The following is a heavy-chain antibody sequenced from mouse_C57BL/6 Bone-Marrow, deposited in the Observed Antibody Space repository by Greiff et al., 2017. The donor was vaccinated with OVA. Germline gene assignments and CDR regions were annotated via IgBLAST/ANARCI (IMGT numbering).Heavy chain of an antibody. CDR2: ISYDGSN. CDR3: AIDSAWFAY. CDR1: GYSITSGYY. J-gene: IGHJ3*01. V-gene: IGHV3-6*01. Sequence: DVQLQESGPGLVKPSQSLSLTCSVTGYSITSGYYWNWIRQFPGNKLEWMGYISYDGSNNYNPSLKNRISITRDTSKNQFFLKLNSVTTEDTATYYCAIDSAWFAYWGQGTLVTVSA. D-gene: IGHD2-4*01.